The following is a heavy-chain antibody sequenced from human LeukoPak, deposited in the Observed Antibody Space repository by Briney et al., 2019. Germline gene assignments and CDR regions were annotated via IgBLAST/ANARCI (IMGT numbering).Heavy chain of an antibody. Sequence: SETLSLTCTVSGGSISSYYWSWIRQPPGKGLERIGYIYYSGSTNYNPSLKSRVTISVDTSKNQFSLKLSSVTAADTAVYYCARQGTPRYSYGPFDYWGQGTLVTVSS. CDR1: GGSISSYY. V-gene: IGHV4-59*08. J-gene: IGHJ4*02. D-gene: IGHD5-18*01. CDR3: ARQGTPRYSYGPFDY. CDR2: IYYSGST.